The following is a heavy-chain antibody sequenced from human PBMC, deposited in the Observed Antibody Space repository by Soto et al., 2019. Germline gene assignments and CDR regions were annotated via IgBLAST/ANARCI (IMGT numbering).Heavy chain of an antibody. J-gene: IGHJ3*02. Sequence: GWSLRLSCGASGFTFSSYWMSWVRKAPGKGLEWGANIKQDGSEKYYVDSVKGRFTISRDNAKNSLYLQMNSLRAEDTAVYYCARVMKLRYYYDSSGPPRDAFDIWGQGTMVTVSS. CDR1: GFTFSSYW. D-gene: IGHD3-22*01. CDR3: ARVMKLRYYYDSSGPPRDAFDI. V-gene: IGHV3-7*01. CDR2: IKQDGSEK.